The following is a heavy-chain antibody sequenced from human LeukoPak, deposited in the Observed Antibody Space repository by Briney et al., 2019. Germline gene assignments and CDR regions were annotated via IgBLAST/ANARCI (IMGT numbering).Heavy chain of an antibody. CDR1: GFTFSNYA. Sequence: GGSLRLPCAASGFTFSNYAMSWVRQAPGKGLEWVSAISASGGSTYYADSVKGRFTISRDNSKNTLYLQMNSLRAEDTAVYYCAKPKDTAVGRYFDYWGQGTLVTVSS. D-gene: IGHD2-2*01. CDR2: ISASGGST. CDR3: AKPKDTAVGRYFDY. J-gene: IGHJ4*02. V-gene: IGHV3-23*01.